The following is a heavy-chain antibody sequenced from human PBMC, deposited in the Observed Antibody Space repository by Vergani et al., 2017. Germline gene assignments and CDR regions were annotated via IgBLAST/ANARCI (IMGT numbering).Heavy chain of an antibody. J-gene: IGHJ6*02. Sequence: QVQLVQSGAEVKKPGSSVKVSCKASGGTFSSYAISWVRQAPGQGLEWMGRIIPILGXANYAQKFQGRVTITADKSTSTAYMELSSLRSEDTAVYYCARVLWRSSTSCYDYYYYGMDVWGQGTTVTVSS. CDR3: ARVLWRSSTSCYDYYYYGMDV. V-gene: IGHV1-69*04. D-gene: IGHD2-2*01. CDR2: IIPILGXA. CDR1: GGTFSSYA.